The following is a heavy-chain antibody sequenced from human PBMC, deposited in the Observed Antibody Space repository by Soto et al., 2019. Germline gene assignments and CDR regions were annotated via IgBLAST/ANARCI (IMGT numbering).Heavy chain of an antibody. J-gene: IGHJ6*02. CDR2: IIPIFGTA. D-gene: IGHD4-4*01. Sequence: SVKVSCKASGGTFSSYAISWVRQAPGQGLEWMGGIIPIFGTANYAQKFQGRVTITADKSTSTAYMELSSLRSEDTAVYYCARDPLYSNYIYYYYGMDVWGQGTTVTVSS. V-gene: IGHV1-69*06. CDR3: ARDPLYSNYIYYYYGMDV. CDR1: GGTFSSYA.